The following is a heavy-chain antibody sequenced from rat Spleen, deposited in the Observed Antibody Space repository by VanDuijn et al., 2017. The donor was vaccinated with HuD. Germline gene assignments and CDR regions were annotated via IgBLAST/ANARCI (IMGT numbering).Heavy chain of an antibody. D-gene: IGHD1-1*01. CDR2: NSYDGSAT. CDR3: ARHGTTVVTYYYVMDA. J-gene: IGHJ4*01. V-gene: IGHV5-29*01. CDR1: GFIFSSHD. Sequence: EVQLVESGGGLVQPGRSLKLSCAASGFIFSSHDMAWVRQAPTKGLEWVASNSYDGSATYYRDSVQGRFTISRDNAKSTLYLQMDSLRSEDTATYYCARHGTTVVTYYYVMDAWGQGASVTVSS.